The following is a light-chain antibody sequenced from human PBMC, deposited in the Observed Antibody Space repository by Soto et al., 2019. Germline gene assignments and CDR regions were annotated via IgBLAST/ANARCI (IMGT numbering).Light chain of an antibody. CDR3: QQSYRSPYT. CDR2: GAS. J-gene: IGKJ2*01. V-gene: IGKV1-39*01. Sequence: IQMTQSPSSLSASVGDSVTLTCRASQSINVYLKWYQQKPGKAPTLLIYGASSLQSGVPSSVTGGGSRTDFTLTISSHQPEDFATYYEQQSYRSPYTFGQGTKLEIK. CDR1: QSINVY.